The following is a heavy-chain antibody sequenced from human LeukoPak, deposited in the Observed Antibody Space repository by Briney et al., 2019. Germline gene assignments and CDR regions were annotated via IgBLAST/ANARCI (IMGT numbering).Heavy chain of an antibody. CDR3: ARDIRYYDSSGYFDY. Sequence: SVKVSCKASGYTFTSYGISWVRQAPGQGLEWMGRIIPILGIANYAQKFQGRVTITADKSTSTAYMELSSLRSEDTAVYYCARDIRYYDSSGYFDYWGQGTLVTVSS. CDR2: IIPILGIA. V-gene: IGHV1-69*04. D-gene: IGHD3-22*01. CDR1: GYTFTSYG. J-gene: IGHJ4*02.